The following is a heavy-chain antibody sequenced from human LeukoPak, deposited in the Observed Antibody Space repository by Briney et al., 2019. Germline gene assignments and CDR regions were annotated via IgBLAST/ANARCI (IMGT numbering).Heavy chain of an antibody. Sequence: GTSLRLSCAASGFTFSSYGMHWVRQAPGKGLEWVAVIWYDGSNKYYADSVRGRFTISRDNAKNTLYLQMNSLTGEDTAVYYCAYSDHFDNWGQGTLVTVSS. V-gene: IGHV3-33*03. CDR1: GFTFSSYG. CDR3: AYSDHFDN. J-gene: IGHJ4*02. D-gene: IGHD4-17*01. CDR2: IWYDGSNK.